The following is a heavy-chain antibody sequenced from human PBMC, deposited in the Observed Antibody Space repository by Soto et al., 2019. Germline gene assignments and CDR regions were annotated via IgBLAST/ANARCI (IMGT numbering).Heavy chain of an antibody. D-gene: IGHD3-9*01. CDR3: ARGSLYYDILTGPAFDI. V-gene: IGHV1-18*01. J-gene: IGHJ3*02. CDR1: GYTFTSYG. Sequence: ASVKVSCKASGYTFTSYGISWVRQAPGQGLEWMGWISAYNGNTNYAQKLQGRVTMTTDTSTSTAYMELRSLRSDDTAVYYCARGSLYYDILTGPAFDIWGQGTMVTVSS. CDR2: ISAYNGNT.